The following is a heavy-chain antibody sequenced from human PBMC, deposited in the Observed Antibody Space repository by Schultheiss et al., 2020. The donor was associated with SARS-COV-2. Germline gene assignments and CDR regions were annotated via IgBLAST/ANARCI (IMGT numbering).Heavy chain of an antibody. CDR1: GGSFSGYY. CDR2: INHSGST. D-gene: IGHD3-10*01. V-gene: IGHV4-34*01. CDR3: ARPGSGYYGMDV. Sequence: SETLSLTCAVYGGSFSGYYWSWIRQPPGKGLEWIGEINHSGSTYYNPSLKSRVTISVDTSKNQFSLKLSSVTAADTAVYYCARPGSGYYGMDVWGQGTTVTVSS. J-gene: IGHJ6*02.